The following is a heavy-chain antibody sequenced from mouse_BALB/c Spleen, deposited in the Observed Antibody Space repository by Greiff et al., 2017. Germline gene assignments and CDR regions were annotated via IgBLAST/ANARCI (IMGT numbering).Heavy chain of an antibody. V-gene: IGHV1-77*01. CDR2: IYPGSGNT. CDR1: GYTFTDYY. J-gene: IGHJ3*01. Sequence: QVQLQQSGAELARPGASVKLSCKASGYTFTDYYINWVKQRTGQGLEWIGEIYPGSGNTYYNEKFKGKATLTADKSSSTAYMQLSSLTSEDSAVYFCARWRGIAYWGQGTLVTVSA. CDR3: ARWRGIAY.